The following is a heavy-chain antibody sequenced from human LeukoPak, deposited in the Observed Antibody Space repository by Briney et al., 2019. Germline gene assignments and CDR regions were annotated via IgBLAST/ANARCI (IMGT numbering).Heavy chain of an antibody. CDR1: GGSISSYY. CDR2: IYYSGST. Sequence: SGTLSLTCTVSGGSISSYYWSWIRQPPGKGLEWIGYIYYSGSTNYNPSLKSRVTISVDTSKNQFSLKLSSVTAADTAVYYCAVWRIKAAFDIWGQGTMVTVSS. J-gene: IGHJ3*02. D-gene: IGHD1-1*01. CDR3: AVWRIKAAFDI. V-gene: IGHV4-59*01.